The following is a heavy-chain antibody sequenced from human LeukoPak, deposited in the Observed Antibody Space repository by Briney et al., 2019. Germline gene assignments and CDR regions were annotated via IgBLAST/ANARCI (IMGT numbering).Heavy chain of an antibody. J-gene: IGHJ6*02. CDR1: GGTFSSYA. CDR3: ASHPNYGDYAVNGMDV. V-gene: IGHV1-69*13. D-gene: IGHD4-17*01. CDR2: IIPIFGTA. Sequence: ASVKVSCTASGGTFSSYAISWVRQAPGQGLEWMGGIIPIFGTANYAQKFQGRVTITADESTSTAYMELSSLRSEDTAVYYCASHPNYGDYAVNGMDVWGQGTTVTVSS.